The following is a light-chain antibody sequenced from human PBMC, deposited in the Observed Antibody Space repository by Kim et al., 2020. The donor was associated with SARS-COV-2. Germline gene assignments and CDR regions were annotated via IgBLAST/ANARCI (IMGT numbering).Light chain of an antibody. CDR2: QDD. CDR1: LEKYY. Sequence: SPGRTASSTCSGYLEKYYVSWYQQKPGQSPMMVIYQDDKRPSGIPERFSASNSDNTATLTISGTQAMDEADYYCQAWASFSPVVFGGGTQLTVL. V-gene: IGLV3-1*01. CDR3: QAWASFSPVV. J-gene: IGLJ2*01.